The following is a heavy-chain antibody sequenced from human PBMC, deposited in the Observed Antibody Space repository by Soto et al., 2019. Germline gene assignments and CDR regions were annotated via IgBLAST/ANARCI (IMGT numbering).Heavy chain of an antibody. J-gene: IGHJ4*02. CDR3: ARDAGYYDSSGYYSSSY. V-gene: IGHV1-69*13. Sequence: GASVKVSCKAPGGTFSSYAISWVRQAPGQGLEWMGGIIPIFGTANYAQKFQGRVTITADESTSTAYMELSSLRSEDTAVYYCARDAGYYDSSGYYSSSYWGQGTLVTVPQ. D-gene: IGHD3-22*01. CDR1: GGTFSSYA. CDR2: IIPIFGTA.